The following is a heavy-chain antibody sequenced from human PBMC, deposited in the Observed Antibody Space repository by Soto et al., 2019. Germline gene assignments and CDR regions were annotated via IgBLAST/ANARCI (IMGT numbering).Heavy chain of an antibody. CDR1: GGTFSSYT. D-gene: IGHD2-2*01. CDR3: ARGATKIVVVPAAMLGYDAFDI. Sequence: SVKVSCKASGGTFSSYTISWVRQAPGQGLEWMGRIIPILGIANYAQKFQGRVTITRDTSASTAYMELSSLRSEDTAVYYCARGATKIVVVPAAMLGYDAFDIWGQGTMVTVSS. CDR2: IIPILGIA. J-gene: IGHJ3*02. V-gene: IGHV1-69*02.